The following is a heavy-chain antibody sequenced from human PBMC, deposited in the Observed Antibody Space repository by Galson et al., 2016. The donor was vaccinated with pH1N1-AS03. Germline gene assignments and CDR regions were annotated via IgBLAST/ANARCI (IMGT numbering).Heavy chain of an antibody. V-gene: IGHV3-21*01. Sequence: RLSCAASGFTFSKTGMNWVRQAPGKGPEWVSSIDEGGSHPYSADSLQGRFTISRDNTKNSLFLHMNSLRAEDTAVYYCVTDGTFGSTIEHWGQGTLVTVSS. CDR3: VTDGTFGSTIEH. CDR1: GFTFSKTG. CDR2: IDEGGSHP. D-gene: IGHD2-15*01. J-gene: IGHJ4*02.